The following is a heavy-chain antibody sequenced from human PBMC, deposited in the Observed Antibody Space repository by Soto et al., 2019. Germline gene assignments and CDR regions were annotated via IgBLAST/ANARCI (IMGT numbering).Heavy chain of an antibody. CDR1: GGSISSGGYY. J-gene: IGHJ4*02. Sequence: SETLSLTCTVSGGSISSGGYYWSWIRQHPGKGLEWIGYIYYSGSTYYNPSLKSRVTISVDTSKNQFSLKLSSVTAADTAVYYCARVVYDYVWGSYRYGYFDYWGQGTLVTVSS. CDR3: ARVVYDYVWGSYRYGYFDY. V-gene: IGHV4-31*03. D-gene: IGHD3-16*02. CDR2: IYYSGST.